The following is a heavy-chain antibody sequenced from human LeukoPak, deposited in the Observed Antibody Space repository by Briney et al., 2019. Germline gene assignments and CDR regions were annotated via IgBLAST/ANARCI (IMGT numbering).Heavy chain of an antibody. Sequence: PSETLSLTCTVSGGSISSRSYYWGWIRQPPGKGLEWIGSIYYSGSTYYNPSLKSRVTISVDSTKNQFSLKLSSVTAADTAVYYCARHGPLGDWFLSSFDYWGQGTLVTASS. CDR1: GGSISSRSYY. V-gene: IGHV4-39*01. CDR2: IYYSGST. D-gene: IGHD3/OR15-3a*01. J-gene: IGHJ4*02. CDR3: ARHGPLGDWFLSSFDY.